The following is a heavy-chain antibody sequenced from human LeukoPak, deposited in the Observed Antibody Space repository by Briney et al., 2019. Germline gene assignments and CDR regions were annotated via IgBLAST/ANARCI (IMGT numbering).Heavy chain of an antibody. Sequence: ASVKVSCKVSGYTFTSYGISWVRQAPGQGLEWMGWISGYNGKTKYAQKLQGRVTMTTDTSTSTAYMELRSLRSEDTAVYYCARKTRLSLRIFEYWGQGTLVTVSS. CDR1: GYTFTSYG. J-gene: IGHJ4*02. CDR2: ISGYNGKT. V-gene: IGHV1-18*01. CDR3: ARKTRLSLRIFEY. D-gene: IGHD5/OR15-5a*01.